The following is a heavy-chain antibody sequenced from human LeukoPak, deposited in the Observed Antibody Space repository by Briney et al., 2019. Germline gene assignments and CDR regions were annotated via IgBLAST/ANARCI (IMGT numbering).Heavy chain of an antibody. CDR3: AKGTMIVVAVGDYFDC. CDR2: ISWNSVNI. CDR1: GFTLDDYA. J-gene: IGHJ4*02. V-gene: IGHV3-9*03. D-gene: IGHD3-22*01. Sequence: GRSLRLSCAASGFTLDDYAMHWVRQAPGKGLEWVSGISWNSVNIGYADSVKGRFTISRDNAKNSLYLQMNSLRAEDMALYYCAKGTMIVVAVGDYFDCWGQGTLVTVSS.